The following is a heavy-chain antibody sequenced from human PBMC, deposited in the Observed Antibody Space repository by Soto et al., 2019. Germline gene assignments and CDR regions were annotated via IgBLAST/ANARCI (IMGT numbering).Heavy chain of an antibody. Sequence: SESLSLTCTVSGDSMSSSNYHWGWIRQPPGKGLEWIGSIYYSGSTYYNPSLKSRVTISIDTSKNQFSLKLTSVTAADTSVYYCARPGWVALFGVARHFDYWGLGVLVTVSS. D-gene: IGHD3-3*01. J-gene: IGHJ4*02. V-gene: IGHV4-39*01. CDR3: ARPGWVALFGVARHFDY. CDR2: IYYSGST. CDR1: GDSMSSSNYH.